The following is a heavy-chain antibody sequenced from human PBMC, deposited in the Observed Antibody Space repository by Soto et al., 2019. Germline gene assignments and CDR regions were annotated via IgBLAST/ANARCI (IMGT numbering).Heavy chain of an antibody. J-gene: IGHJ6*02. CDR2: IMPIFRTP. V-gene: IGHV1-69*05. CDR1: GGTFSNSA. CDR3: AREGYCISTSCRHYDYYGMDV. D-gene: IGHD2-2*01. Sequence: GASVNVSCKASGGTFSNSAVSWVRQAPGQGLKWLGGIMPIFRTPDYAQKLQGRVTMTTDTSTSTAYMELRSLRSDYTAVYYCAREGYCISTSCRHYDYYGMDVWGQGTTVTVSS.